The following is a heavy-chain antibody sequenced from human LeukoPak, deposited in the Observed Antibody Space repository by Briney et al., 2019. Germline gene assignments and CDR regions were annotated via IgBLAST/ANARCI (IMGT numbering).Heavy chain of an antibody. Sequence: SVKVSCKASGGTFSSYAISWVRQAPGQGLEWMGRIIPILGIANYAQKFQGRVTITADKSTSTAYMELSSLRSEDTAVYYCARETLRRYYDSSGYAYYFDYWGQGTLVTVSS. CDR3: ARETLRRYYDSSGYAYYFDY. J-gene: IGHJ4*02. CDR2: IIPILGIA. CDR1: GGTFSSYA. D-gene: IGHD3-22*01. V-gene: IGHV1-69*04.